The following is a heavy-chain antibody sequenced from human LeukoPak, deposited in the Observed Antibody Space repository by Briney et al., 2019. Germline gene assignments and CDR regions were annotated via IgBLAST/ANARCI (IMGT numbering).Heavy chain of an antibody. D-gene: IGHD2-15*01. V-gene: IGHV4-59*01. CDR3: ARYSPVVAATYWYFDL. CDR1: GGSISRYY. Sequence: SETLSLTCTVSGGSISRYYWSWIRQPPGKGLEWIGYIYYSGSTNYNPSLKSRVTISVDTSKNQFSLKLSSVTAADTAVYYCARYSPVVAATYWYFDLWGRGTLVTVSS. J-gene: IGHJ2*01. CDR2: IYYSGST.